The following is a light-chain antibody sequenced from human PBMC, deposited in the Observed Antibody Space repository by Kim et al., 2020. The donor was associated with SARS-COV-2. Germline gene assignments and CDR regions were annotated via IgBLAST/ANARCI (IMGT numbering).Light chain of an antibody. Sequence: SASVGNRVTIICRASQGISNYLAWYQQKPGKVPKLLIYAASTLQSGVPTRFSGSGSGTDFTLTISSLQPEDVATYYCQKYNSAPPFGPGTKVDIK. V-gene: IGKV1-27*01. CDR2: AAS. CDR1: QGISNY. CDR3: QKYNSAPP. J-gene: IGKJ3*01.